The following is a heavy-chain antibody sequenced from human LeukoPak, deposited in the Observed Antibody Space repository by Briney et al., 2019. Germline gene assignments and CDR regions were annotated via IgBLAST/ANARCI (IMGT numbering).Heavy chain of an antibody. CDR3: ARDRLGAWYFDY. CDR1: GGTFSSYA. J-gene: IGHJ4*02. V-gene: IGHV1-69*13. CDR2: IIPIFGTA. Sequence: SVKVSCKASGGTFSSYAISWVRQAPGQGLEWMGGIIPIFGTANYAQKFQGRVTITADESTSTAYMELSSLRSEDTAVYYCARDRLGAWYFDYWGQGTLVIVSS. D-gene: IGHD1-26*01.